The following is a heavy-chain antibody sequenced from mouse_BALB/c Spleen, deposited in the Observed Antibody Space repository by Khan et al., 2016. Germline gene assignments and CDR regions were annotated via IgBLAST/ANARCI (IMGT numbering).Heavy chain of an antibody. CDR2: IYPGNSDT. D-gene: IGHD1-1*01. CDR3: AREGTVLAEQNVDY. Sequence: VQLKESGTVLARPGTSVTMSCKASGYTFTTYWMHWIKQRPGPGLEWIGAIYPGNSDTNYNQNFRGKATLTAVTSTNTAYMELSSLTKEDSAVFYCAREGTVLAEQNVDYWGQGTTLTVSS. J-gene: IGHJ2*01. CDR1: GYTFTTYW. V-gene: IGHV1-5*01.